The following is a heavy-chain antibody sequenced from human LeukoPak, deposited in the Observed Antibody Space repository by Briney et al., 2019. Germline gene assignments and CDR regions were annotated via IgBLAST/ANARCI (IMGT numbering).Heavy chain of an antibody. V-gene: IGHV3-33*01. CDR1: GFTFSSYG. CDR3: ARDRPGGGRNYYYYYYGMDV. Sequence: PGRSLRLSCAASGFTFSSYGMHWVRQAPGKGLEWVAVIWYDGSNKYYADSVKGRFTISRDNSKNTLYLQMNSLRAEDTAVYYCARDRPGGGRNYYYYYYGMDVWGQGTTVTVSS. J-gene: IGHJ6*02. D-gene: IGHD2-15*01. CDR2: IWYDGSNK.